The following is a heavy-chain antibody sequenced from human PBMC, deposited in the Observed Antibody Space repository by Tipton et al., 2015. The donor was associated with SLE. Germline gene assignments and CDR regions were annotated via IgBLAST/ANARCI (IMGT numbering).Heavy chain of an antibody. CDR1: GFTISPYA. CDR2: IQSDGTT. V-gene: IGHV3-66*02. D-gene: IGHD2-21*02. J-gene: IGHJ4*02. Sequence: SLRLSCAASGFTISPYAMSWVRQAPGKGLECVSHIQSDGTTTYADSVKGRFTISRDNSKNTLYLQMNSLRAEDTAVYYCARGDPIHYWGQGTLVTVSS. CDR3: ARGDPIHY.